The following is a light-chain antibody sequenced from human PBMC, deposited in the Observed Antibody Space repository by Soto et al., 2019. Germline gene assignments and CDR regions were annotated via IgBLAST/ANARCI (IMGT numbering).Light chain of an antibody. CDR2: GAS. CDR1: QSVSSN. Sequence: EIVMTQSPATLSVSPGERATLSCRASQSVSSNLAWDQQKPGRAPRLLIYGASTRATDIPARFSGSGSGTEFTLTISSLQSEDFAVYYCQQYNNWPTWTFGQGTKVEIK. V-gene: IGKV3-15*01. J-gene: IGKJ1*01. CDR3: QQYNNWPTWT.